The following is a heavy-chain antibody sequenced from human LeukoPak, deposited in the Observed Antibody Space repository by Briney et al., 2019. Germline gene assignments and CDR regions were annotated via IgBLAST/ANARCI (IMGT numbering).Heavy chain of an antibody. CDR1: GFTFSSYS. V-gene: IGHV3-21*01. Sequence: PGGSLRLSCAASGFTFSSYSMNWVRQAPGKGLEWVSSISSSSSYIYYADSVKGRFTISRDNAKNSLYLQMNSLRAEDTAVYYCARDPLSLSGRSFSTRPDYWGQGTLVTVSS. CDR3: ARDPLSLSGRSFSTRPDY. CDR2: ISSSSSYI. D-gene: IGHD3-10*01. J-gene: IGHJ4*02.